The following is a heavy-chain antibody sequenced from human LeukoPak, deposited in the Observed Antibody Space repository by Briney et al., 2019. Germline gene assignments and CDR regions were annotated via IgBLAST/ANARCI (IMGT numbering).Heavy chain of an antibody. J-gene: IGHJ6*03. D-gene: IGHD3-10*01. Sequence: SETLSLTCAVSGGSVNSVTYYWAWVRQPPGKGLEWIGSIYQGESTYSNPSLESRVSMSVDTSKNQFSLRLTSVTAADTAVYYCAWHEANYYYYYMDVWGEGTTVTVSS. CDR1: GGSVNSVTYY. V-gene: IGHV4-39*01. CDR2: IYQGEST. CDR3: AWHEANYYYYYMDV.